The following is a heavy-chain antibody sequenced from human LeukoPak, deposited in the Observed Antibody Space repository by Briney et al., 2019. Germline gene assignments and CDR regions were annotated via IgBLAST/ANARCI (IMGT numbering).Heavy chain of an antibody. CDR3: ARGEWDLRD. V-gene: IGHV3-20*04. CDR1: GFMFADHG. Sequence: GGSLRLSCAASGFMFADHGMTWVRQVPGKGLEWVSGINWNGGSTGYVDSVKGRFTISRDNAKNVLFLQMNNLRAEDTGFYYCARGEWDLRDWGQGTLVIVSS. J-gene: IGHJ4*02. D-gene: IGHD1-26*01. CDR2: INWNGGST.